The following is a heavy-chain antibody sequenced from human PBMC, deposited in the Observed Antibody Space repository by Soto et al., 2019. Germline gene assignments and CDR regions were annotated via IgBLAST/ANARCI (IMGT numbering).Heavy chain of an antibody. CDR3: ARDMGYYDLYGMDV. J-gene: IGHJ6*02. CDR1: GFTFSSYW. D-gene: IGHD3-22*01. Sequence: EVQLVESGGGLVQPGGSLRLSCAASGFTFSSYWMSWVRQAPGKGLEWVANIKQDGSEKYYVDSVKGRFTISRDNAKNSLYLQMNSLRAEDTAVYYCARDMGYYDLYGMDVWGQGTTVTVSS. CDR2: IKQDGSEK. V-gene: IGHV3-7*01.